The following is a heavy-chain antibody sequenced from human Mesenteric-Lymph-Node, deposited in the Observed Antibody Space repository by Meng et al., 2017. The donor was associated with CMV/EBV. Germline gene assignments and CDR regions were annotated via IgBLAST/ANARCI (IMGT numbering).Heavy chain of an antibody. Sequence: SISSDNWWTWVRQSPRKGLEWIAEIYHRGITNYNPSLKGRVTISVDISKNQFSLRLTSVTAADTAVYYCARDGRGYFGAGSFSWFDSWGQGTLVTVSS. V-gene: IGHV4-4*02. CDR1: SISSDNW. CDR3: ARDGRGYFGAGSFSWFDS. D-gene: IGHD3-10*01. CDR2: IYHRGIT. J-gene: IGHJ5*01.